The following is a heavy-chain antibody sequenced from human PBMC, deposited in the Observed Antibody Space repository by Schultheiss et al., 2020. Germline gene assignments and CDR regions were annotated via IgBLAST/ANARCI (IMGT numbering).Heavy chain of an antibody. CDR1: GFTFSSYA. D-gene: IGHD3-3*01. Sequence: GGSLRLSCAPSGFTFSSYAMSWVRQAPGKGLEYVSAIDSNGRSTYYADSVKGRFTVSRDTSKNTLYLQMSSLRPDDTAVYYCVKGSSLYYDFWSGYPWDVWGRGTSVTVSS. J-gene: IGHJ6*02. CDR3: VKGSSLYYDFWSGYPWDV. CDR2: IDSNGRST. V-gene: IGHV3-64D*06.